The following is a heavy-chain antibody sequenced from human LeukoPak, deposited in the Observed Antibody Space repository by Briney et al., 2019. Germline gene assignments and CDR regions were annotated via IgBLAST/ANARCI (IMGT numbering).Heavy chain of an antibody. CDR2: IRYDGSNK. V-gene: IGHV3-30*02. D-gene: IGHD3-9*01. CDR3: AKDSSRYFDENGGEALDL. Sequence: GGSLRLSCAASGFTFSSYGMHWVRQAPGKGLEWVAFIRYDGSNKYYADSVKGRFTISRDNSKNTLYLQMNSLRAEDTAVYYCAKDSSRYFDENGGEALDLWGQGTMVTVSS. J-gene: IGHJ3*01. CDR1: GFTFSSYG.